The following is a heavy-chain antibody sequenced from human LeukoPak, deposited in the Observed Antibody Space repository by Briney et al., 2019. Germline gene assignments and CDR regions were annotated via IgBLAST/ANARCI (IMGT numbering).Heavy chain of an antibody. Sequence: ASVKVSCKVSGYTLTELSMHWVRQAPGKGLEWMGGFDPEDGETIYAQKFQGRVTMTEDTSTDTAYMELSSLRSEDTAVYYCARDRTIGYCSGGSCYFDYWGQGTLVTVSS. D-gene: IGHD2-15*01. J-gene: IGHJ4*02. CDR3: ARDRTIGYCSGGSCYFDY. CDR2: FDPEDGET. CDR1: GYTLTELS. V-gene: IGHV1-24*01.